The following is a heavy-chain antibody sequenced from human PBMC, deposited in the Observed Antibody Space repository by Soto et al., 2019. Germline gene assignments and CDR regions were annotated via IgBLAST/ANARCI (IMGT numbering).Heavy chain of an antibody. J-gene: IGHJ4*02. CDR2: ISAYNGNT. Sequence: ASVKVSCKASGYTFTSYGISWVRQAPGQGLEWMGWISAYNGNTNYAQKLQGRVTMTTDTSTSTAYMELRSLRSDDTAVYYCARVITGEYRVYSGSYNALYYFDYWGQGTLVTVSS. CDR3: ARVITGEYRVYSGSYNALYYFDY. V-gene: IGHV1-18*01. D-gene: IGHD1-26*01. CDR1: GYTFTSYG.